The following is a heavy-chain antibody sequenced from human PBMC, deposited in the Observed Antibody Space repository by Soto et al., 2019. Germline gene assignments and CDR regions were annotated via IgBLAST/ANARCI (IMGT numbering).Heavy chain of an antibody. V-gene: IGHV3-11*05. CDR1: GFTFSDYY. CDR3: AGIIAAAGGPRYFDL. Sequence: QVQLVESGGGLVKPGGSLRLSCAASGFTFSDYYMSWIRQAPGKGLEWVSYINSSSTYTNYADSVKGRFTISRDNTKNSLSLQMNSLRAEDTAVYYCAGIIAAAGGPRYFDLWGRGTLVTVSS. D-gene: IGHD6-13*01. J-gene: IGHJ2*01. CDR2: INSSSTYT.